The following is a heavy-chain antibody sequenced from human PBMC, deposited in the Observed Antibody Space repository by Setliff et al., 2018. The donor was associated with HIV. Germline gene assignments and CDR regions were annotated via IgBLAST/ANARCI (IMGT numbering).Heavy chain of an antibody. V-gene: IGHV4-4*02. CDR1: GGSISSSNW. CDR2: IYHSGST. CDR3: ARDLKSGSYSPGAFDI. D-gene: IGHD3-10*01. J-gene: IGHJ3*02. Sequence: PSETLSLTCAVSGGSISSSNWWSWVRQPPGKGLEWIGEIYHSGSTNYNPSLKSRVTISVDKSKNQFSLNLSSVTAADTAVYYCARDLKSGSYSPGAFDIWGQGTMVTGSS.